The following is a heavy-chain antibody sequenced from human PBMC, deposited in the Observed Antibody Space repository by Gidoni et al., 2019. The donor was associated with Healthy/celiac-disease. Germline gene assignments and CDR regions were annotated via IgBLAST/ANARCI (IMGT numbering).Heavy chain of an antibody. D-gene: IGHD3-22*01. V-gene: IGHV4-30-2*04. J-gene: IGHJ4*02. Sequence: STYYNPSLKSRVTISVDTSKNQFSLKLSSVTAADTAVYYCARVADSSGYEEIDYWGQGTLVTVSS. CDR3: ARVADSSGYEEIDY. CDR2: ST.